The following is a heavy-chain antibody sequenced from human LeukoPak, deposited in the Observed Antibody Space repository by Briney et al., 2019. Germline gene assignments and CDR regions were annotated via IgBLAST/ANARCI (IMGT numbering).Heavy chain of an antibody. CDR3: AREVVTPDNWFDP. CDR2: IIPIFGTA. Sequence: ASVKVSCKASGGTFSSYAISWVRQAPGQGLEWMGRIIPIFGTANYAQRFQGRVTITTDESTSTAYMELSSLRSEDTAVYCCAREVVTPDNWFDPWGQGTLVTVSS. CDR1: GGTFSSYA. V-gene: IGHV1-69*05. J-gene: IGHJ5*02. D-gene: IGHD2-21*02.